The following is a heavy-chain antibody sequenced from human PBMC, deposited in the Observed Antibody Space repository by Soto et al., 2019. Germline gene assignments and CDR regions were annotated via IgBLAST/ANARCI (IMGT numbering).Heavy chain of an antibody. Sequence: QVQLVESGGGVVQPGRSLRLSCAASGFTFSSYGMHWVRQAPGKGLEWVAVIWYDGSNKYYADSVKGRFTISRDNSKNTVYLEVNSLRVEVTAVYYCAGDPSDYGGNYGMDVWGQGTTVTVSS. D-gene: IGHD4-17*01. CDR3: AGDPSDYGGNYGMDV. CDR2: IWYDGSNK. J-gene: IGHJ6*02. CDR1: GFTFSSYG. V-gene: IGHV3-33*01.